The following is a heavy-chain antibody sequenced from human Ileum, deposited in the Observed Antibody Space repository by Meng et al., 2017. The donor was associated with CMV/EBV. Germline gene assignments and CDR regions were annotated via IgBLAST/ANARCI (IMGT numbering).Heavy chain of an antibody. CDR2: ILPIFGTP. Sequence: VQWVQSGTEVRKPVSSVKVSCKASRDSFNTYPISWVRQAPGQGLEWMGGILPIFGTPNYAQKFQGRVTITADESTSTVYMELISLKSEDTAMYYCARGDVTTWNCHYWGPGTLVTVSS. CDR3: ARGDVTTWNCHY. V-gene: IGHV1-69*01. CDR1: RDSFNTYP. J-gene: IGHJ4*02. D-gene: IGHD4-17*01.